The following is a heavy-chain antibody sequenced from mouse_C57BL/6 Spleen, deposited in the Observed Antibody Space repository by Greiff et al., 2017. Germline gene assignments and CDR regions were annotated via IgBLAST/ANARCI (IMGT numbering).Heavy chain of an antibody. CDR2: IYPGSGST. V-gene: IGHV1-55*01. Sequence: VQVVESGAELVKPGASVKMSCKASGYTFTSYWITWVKQRPGQGLEWIGDIYPGSGSTNYNGKFKSKATLTVDTSSSTAYMQLSSLTSEDSAVYYCARGTAQATAWFAYWGQGTLVTVSA. CDR1: GYTFTSYW. D-gene: IGHD3-2*02. J-gene: IGHJ3*01. CDR3: ARGTAQATAWFAY.